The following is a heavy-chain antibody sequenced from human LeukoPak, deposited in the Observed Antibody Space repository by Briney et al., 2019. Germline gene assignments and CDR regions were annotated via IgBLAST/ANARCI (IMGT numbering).Heavy chain of an antibody. CDR3: ARGGIVAARVYYYMDV. J-gene: IGHJ6*03. V-gene: IGHV4-59*06. CDR2: IYYSGST. D-gene: IGHD6-6*01. Sequence: PSETLSLTYSVSGGSFDSKYWSWVRQPPGKGLEWIGYIYYSGSTYYNPSLRSRVTISVDTSKNQFSLKLSSVTAADTAVYYCARGGIVAARVYYYMDVWGKGTTVTVSS. CDR1: GGSFDSKY.